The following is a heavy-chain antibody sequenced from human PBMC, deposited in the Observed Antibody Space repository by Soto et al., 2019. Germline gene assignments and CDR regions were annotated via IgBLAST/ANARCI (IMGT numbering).Heavy chain of an antibody. CDR1: GFSLSTSGVG. Sequence: QITLKESGPTLVKPTQTLTLTCTFSGFSLSTSGVGVGWIRQPPGKALEWLALIYWDDDKRYSPSLKSRLTITKDTSKNQVVLTMTNMDPVDTATYYCAHRLTPEWLVHDAFDIWGQGTMVTVSS. CDR3: AHRLTPEWLVHDAFDI. CDR2: IYWDDDK. V-gene: IGHV2-5*02. D-gene: IGHD6-19*01. J-gene: IGHJ3*02.